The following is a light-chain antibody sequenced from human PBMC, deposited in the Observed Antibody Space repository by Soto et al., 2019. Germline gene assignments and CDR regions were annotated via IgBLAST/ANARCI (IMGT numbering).Light chain of an antibody. CDR1: GSDVGRYDY. CDR3: CSFAGSFSYV. CDR2: DVT. V-gene: IGLV2-11*01. Sequence: QSVLTQPHSVSGSPGQSVTISCTGTGSDVGRYDYVSWYQQHPGKAPKLIIYDVTERPAGVPDRFSGSKSGNTASLTISGLQAEDEADYSCCSFAGSFSYVFGGGTKVT. J-gene: IGLJ1*01.